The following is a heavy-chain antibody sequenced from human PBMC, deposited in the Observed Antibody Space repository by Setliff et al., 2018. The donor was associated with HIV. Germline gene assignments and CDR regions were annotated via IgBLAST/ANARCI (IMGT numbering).Heavy chain of an antibody. CDR2: FYTTGN. D-gene: IGHD1-1*01. CDR1: GASMSSGDYY. CDR3: ARFPHEREPKT. J-gene: IGHJ1*01. V-gene: IGHV4-39*01. Sequence: SETLSLTCTVSGASMSSGDYYWSWIRQPPGKGLEWIGSFYTTGNVYSPSFKSRVSISIDTAKTQLSLRLTSLSAADTAVYYCARFPHEREPKTWGQGTLVTVSS.